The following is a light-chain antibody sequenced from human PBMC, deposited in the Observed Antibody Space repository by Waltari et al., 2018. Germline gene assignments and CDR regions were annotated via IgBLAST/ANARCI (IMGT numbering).Light chain of an antibody. CDR2: RNN. Sequence: QSVLTQPPSASGTPGPRVTISCSGSSSNIGSNYVYWYQQLPGTAPKLLIYRNNQRPSGVPDRFSGSKSGTSASLAISGLRSEDEADYYCAAWDDSLSGPRVFGGGTKLTVL. V-gene: IGLV1-47*01. J-gene: IGLJ3*02. CDR1: SSNIGSNY. CDR3: AAWDDSLSGPRV.